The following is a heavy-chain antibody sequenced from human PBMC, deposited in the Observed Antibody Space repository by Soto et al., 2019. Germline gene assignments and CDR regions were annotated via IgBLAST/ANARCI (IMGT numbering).Heavy chain of an antibody. Sequence: ASLKVSCKASGGTFSSYAISWVRQAPGQGLEWMGGIIPIFGTANYAQKFQGRVTITGDTSASTAYMELSSLRSEDTAVYYCARGGSLYWYFDLWGRGTLVTVPQ. CDR2: IIPIFGTA. CDR3: ARGGSLYWYFDL. J-gene: IGHJ2*01. D-gene: IGHD1-26*01. V-gene: IGHV1-69*06. CDR1: GGTFSSYA.